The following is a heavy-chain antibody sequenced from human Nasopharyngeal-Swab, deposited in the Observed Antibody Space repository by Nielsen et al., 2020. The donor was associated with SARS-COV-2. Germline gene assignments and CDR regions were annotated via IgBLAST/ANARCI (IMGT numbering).Heavy chain of an antibody. Sequence: GGSLRLSCAASGFTFSSYSMNWVRQAPGNGLEWVSSISSSSSYIYYADSVKGRFTISRDNAKNSLYLQMNSLRAEDTAVYYCARLSKQWLVRPYWYLDLWGRGTLVTVSS. D-gene: IGHD6-19*01. CDR3: ARLSKQWLVRPYWYLDL. CDR2: ISSSSSYI. J-gene: IGHJ2*01. CDR1: GFTFSSYS. V-gene: IGHV3-21*01.